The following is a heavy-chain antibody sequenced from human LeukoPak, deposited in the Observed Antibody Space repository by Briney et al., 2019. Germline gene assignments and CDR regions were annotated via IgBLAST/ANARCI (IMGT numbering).Heavy chain of an antibody. V-gene: IGHV3-23*01. CDR3: AKDRSCTNDICHGDFDY. CDR1: GLTFSSYA. J-gene: IGHJ4*02. D-gene: IGHD2-8*01. Sequence: PGGSLRLSCAASGLTFSSYAVSWVRQAPGKGLEWVSSISGSGGSTYSADSVKGRFTISRDNSKNTLYLQMNSLRAEDTALYYCAKDRSCTNDICHGDFDYWGQGTLVTASS. CDR2: ISGSGGST.